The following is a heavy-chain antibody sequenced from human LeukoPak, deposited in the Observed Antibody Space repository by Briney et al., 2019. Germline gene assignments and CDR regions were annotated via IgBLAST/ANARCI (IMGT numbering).Heavy chain of an antibody. CDR1: GFTFSSYA. J-gene: IGHJ4*02. Sequence: GGSLRLSCAASGFTFSSYAMHWARQVPGKGLEWVAVISYDGSNKYYADSVKGRFTISRDNSKNTLYLQMNSLRAEDTAVYYCARGVVVITKEIDYWGQGTLVTVSS. CDR3: ARGVVVITKEIDY. D-gene: IGHD3-22*01. CDR2: ISYDGSNK. V-gene: IGHV3-30*04.